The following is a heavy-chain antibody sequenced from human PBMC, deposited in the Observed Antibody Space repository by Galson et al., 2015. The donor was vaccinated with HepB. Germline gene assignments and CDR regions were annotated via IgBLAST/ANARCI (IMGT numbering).Heavy chain of an antibody. CDR3: TRGAGGWRGFDY. CDR1: GFTFSYYN. CDR2: ISSSGNIM. Sequence: SLRLSCAASGFTFSYYNMNWVRQAPGKGLQWVSYISSSGNIMYYADSVKGRFTISRDNAKDSLYLQMNSLTDEDTAVYFCTRGAGGWRGFDYWGQGTQVTVSS. V-gene: IGHV3-48*02. D-gene: IGHD6-19*01. J-gene: IGHJ4*02.